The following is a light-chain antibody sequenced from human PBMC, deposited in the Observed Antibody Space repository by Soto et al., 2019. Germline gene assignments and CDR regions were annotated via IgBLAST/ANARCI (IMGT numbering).Light chain of an antibody. CDR3: SSFVAGKNYWV. J-gene: IGLJ3*02. V-gene: IGLV2-8*01. CDR2: EVT. Sequence: QSVLTQPPSASGSPGRSVTISCTGTSSDVGGSDYVSWFQHHPGKAPKLIIYEVTKRPSGVPDRFSSSKSGNTGSLTVSGLPAEDEADYYCSSFVAGKNYWVFVGGTKLTVL. CDR1: SSDVGGSDY.